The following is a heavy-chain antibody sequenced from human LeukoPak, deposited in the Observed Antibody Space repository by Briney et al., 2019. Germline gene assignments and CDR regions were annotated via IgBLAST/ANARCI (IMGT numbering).Heavy chain of an antibody. V-gene: IGHV4-61*08. Sequence: SQTLSLTCAVSGGSISSGGYSWSWIRQPPGKGLEWIGYIYYSGSTNYNPSLKSRVTISVDTSKNQFSLKLSSVTAADTAVYYCARDLRAVAGGFDYWGQGTLVTVSS. CDR1: GGSISSGGYS. CDR3: ARDLRAVAGGFDY. J-gene: IGHJ4*02. CDR2: IYYSGST. D-gene: IGHD6-19*01.